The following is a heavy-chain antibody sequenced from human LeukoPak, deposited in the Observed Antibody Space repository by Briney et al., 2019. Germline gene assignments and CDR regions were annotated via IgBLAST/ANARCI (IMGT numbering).Heavy chain of an antibody. V-gene: IGHV1-18*01. CDR1: GYTFTSYG. CDR3: ARNPTVTTVNWFDP. J-gene: IGHJ5*02. Sequence: GASVKVSCKASGYTFTSYGISWVRQAPGQGLEWMGLISAYNGNTNYAQKLQGRVTMTTDTSTSTAYMELRSLGSDDTAVYYCARNPTVTTVNWFDPWGQGTLVTVSS. D-gene: IGHD4-17*01. CDR2: ISAYNGNT.